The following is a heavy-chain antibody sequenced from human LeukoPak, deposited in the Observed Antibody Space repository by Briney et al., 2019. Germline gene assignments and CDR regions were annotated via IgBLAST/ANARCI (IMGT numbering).Heavy chain of an antibody. Sequence: GGSLRLSCAASGFTFSSYAMSWVRQAPGKGLEWVSTISDSGGYTYYADSVKGRFTISRDISKNTLYLQMNTLRAEDTAVYYCAKRGSAYYFDYWGQGTLVTVSS. J-gene: IGHJ4*02. V-gene: IGHV3-23*01. CDR1: GFTFSSYA. D-gene: IGHD3-22*01. CDR3: AKRGSAYYFDY. CDR2: ISDSGGYT.